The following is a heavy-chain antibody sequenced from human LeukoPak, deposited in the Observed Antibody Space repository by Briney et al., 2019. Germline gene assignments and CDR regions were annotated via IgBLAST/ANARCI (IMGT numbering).Heavy chain of an antibody. Sequence: ASVKVSCKVSGYSLTELSMHWVRQAPGKGLEWMGGFDPEDGETIYAQKFQGRVTMTEDRSTDTAYMELSSLRSEDTAVYYCATGMYHYDSGSYYKTTFFVYWGQGSLVIVSS. J-gene: IGHJ4*02. V-gene: IGHV1-24*01. CDR3: ATGMYHYDSGSYYKTTFFVY. CDR1: GYSLTELS. D-gene: IGHD3-10*01. CDR2: FDPEDGET.